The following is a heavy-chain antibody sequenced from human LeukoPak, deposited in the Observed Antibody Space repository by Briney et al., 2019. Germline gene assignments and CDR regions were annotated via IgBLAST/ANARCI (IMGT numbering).Heavy chain of an antibody. J-gene: IGHJ5*02. V-gene: IGHV4-34*01. CDR1: GGSFSGYY. D-gene: IGHD2-2*01. CDR3: ARRNIVVVPAAMLLLNWFDP. CDR2: INHSGST. Sequence: PSETLSLTCAVYGGSFSGYYWSWIRQPPGKGLEWIGEINHSGSTNYNPSLKSRVTISVDTSENQFSLKLSSVTAADTAAYYCARRNIVVVPAAMLLLNWFDPWGQGTLVTVSS.